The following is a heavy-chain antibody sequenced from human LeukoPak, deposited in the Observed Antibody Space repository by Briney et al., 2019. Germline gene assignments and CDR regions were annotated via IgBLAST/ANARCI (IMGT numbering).Heavy chain of an antibody. Sequence: PSETLSLTCTVSGGSISSYYWSWIRQPPGKGLEWIGYIYYSGSTNYNPSLKSRVTISVDTSKNQFSLKLSSVTAADTAVYYCARVHYDFWSGYYGAHYYYYYMDVWGKGTTVTVSS. CDR3: ARVHYDFWSGYYGAHYYYYYMDV. J-gene: IGHJ6*03. D-gene: IGHD3-3*01. CDR2: IYYSGST. CDR1: GGSISSYY. V-gene: IGHV4-59*01.